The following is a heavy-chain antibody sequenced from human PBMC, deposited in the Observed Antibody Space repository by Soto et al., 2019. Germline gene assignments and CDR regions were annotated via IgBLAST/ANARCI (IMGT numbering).Heavy chain of an antibody. J-gene: IGHJ4*02. CDR2: LWYDGSNR. V-gene: IGHV3-33*01. D-gene: IGHD4-17*01. CDR1: GFPFSSYG. Sequence: PGGSLRLSCAASGFPFSSYGMHWVRQAPGKGLEWVATLWYDGSNRHYSDSVKGRFTISRDNSKNTLDLHMNSLRAEDTAVYYCARETTVNYFDYWGRGALVTVSS. CDR3: ARETTVNYFDY.